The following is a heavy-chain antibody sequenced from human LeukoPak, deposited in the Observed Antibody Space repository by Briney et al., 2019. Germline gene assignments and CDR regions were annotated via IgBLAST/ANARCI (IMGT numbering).Heavy chain of an antibody. CDR2: ISGYNGDT. J-gene: IGHJ4*02. CDR3: ARDRGAVAVDY. V-gene: IGHV1-18*01. Sequence: ASVKVSCKASGYTYTSHGVNWVRQAPGQGLEWMGWISGYNGDTKYAQKLQGRVTMTTDTSTATAYMELRSLRSDYTAVYYCARDRGAVAVDYWGQGTLVTVSS. D-gene: IGHD6-19*01. CDR1: GYTYTSHG.